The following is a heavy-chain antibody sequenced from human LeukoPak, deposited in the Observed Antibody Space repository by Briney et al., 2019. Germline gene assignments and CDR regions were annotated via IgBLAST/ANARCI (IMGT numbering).Heavy chain of an antibody. V-gene: IGHV5-51*01. Sequence: GESLKISCKGSGYSFTSYWIGWVRQMPGKGLEWMGIIYPVDSDTRYSPSFQGQVTISADKSISTAYLQWSSLKASDTAMYYCARHRPPMTTVTTWFDPWGQGTLVTVSS. CDR1: GYSFTSYW. CDR3: ARHRPPMTTVTTWFDP. CDR2: IYPVDSDT. D-gene: IGHD4-17*01. J-gene: IGHJ5*02.